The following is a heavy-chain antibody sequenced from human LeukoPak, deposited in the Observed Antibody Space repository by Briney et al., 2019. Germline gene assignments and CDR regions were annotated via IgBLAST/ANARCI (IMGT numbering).Heavy chain of an antibody. CDR1: GGTFSSYA. D-gene: IGHD6-19*01. V-gene: IGHV1-46*01. CDR2: INPSGGST. J-gene: IGHJ3*02. Sequence: EASVKVSCKASGGTFSSYAISWVRQAPGQGLEWMGIINPSGGSTSYAQKFQGRVTMTRDTSTSTVYMELSSLRSEDTAVYYCARRSAVAKNAFDIWGQGTMVTVSS. CDR3: ARRSAVAKNAFDI.